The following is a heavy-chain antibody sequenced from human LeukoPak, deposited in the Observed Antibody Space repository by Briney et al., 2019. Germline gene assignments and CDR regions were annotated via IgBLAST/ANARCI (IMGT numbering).Heavy chain of an antibody. CDR3: AGSYYYSYYYYMDV. CDR2: IYYSGST. J-gene: IGHJ6*03. CDR1: GGSIGSYY. Sequence: KPSETLSLTCTVSGGSIGSYYWSWIRQPPGKGLEWIGCIYYSGSTNYNPSLKSRVNISLDTSKNQFSLKLSSVTAADTAVYYCAGSYYYSYYYYMDVWGKGTTVTISS. V-gene: IGHV4-59*01. D-gene: IGHD3-10*01.